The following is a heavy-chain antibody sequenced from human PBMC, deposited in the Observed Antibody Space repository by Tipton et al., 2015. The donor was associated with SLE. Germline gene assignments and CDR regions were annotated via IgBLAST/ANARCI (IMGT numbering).Heavy chain of an antibody. CDR3: ATTSCSGDSCLVDH. D-gene: IGHD2-21*01. CDR2: VYYSGST. V-gene: IGHV4-39*07. CDR1: GGSISSSPYH. J-gene: IGHJ4*02. Sequence: TLSLTCTVSGGSISSSPYHWGWIRQPPGKGLVWIGSVYYSGSTYRNPSLKSRVTVSLDTSKNQFSLNLSSVTAADTAVYYCATTSCSGDSCLVDHWGQGTLVTVSS.